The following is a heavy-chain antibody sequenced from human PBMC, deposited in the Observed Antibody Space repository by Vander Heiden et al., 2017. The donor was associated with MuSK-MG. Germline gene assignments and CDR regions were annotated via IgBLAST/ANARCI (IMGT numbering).Heavy chain of an antibody. CDR3: ARDHGGSCYFDHYYYGMDV. CDR1: GFTFSSYS. V-gene: IGHV3-48*04. J-gene: IGHJ6*02. D-gene: IGHD2-15*01. Sequence: EVQLVESGGGLLQHGGSLRLSCAASGFTFSSYSMNWVRQAPGKGLEWFSYISSSSSTTYYADSVKGRFTISRDNAKNSLYLQMNSLRAEDTAVYYCARDHGGSCYFDHYYYGMDVWGQGTTVTVSS. CDR2: ISSSSSTT.